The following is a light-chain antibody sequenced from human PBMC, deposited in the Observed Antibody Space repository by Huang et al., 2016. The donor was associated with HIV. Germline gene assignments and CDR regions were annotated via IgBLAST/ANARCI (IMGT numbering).Light chain of an antibody. J-gene: IGKJ4*01. Sequence: EIVLTQSPATLSLSPGERATLSCRASQSVSRYLACYQQKPGQAPRLLIYDTSNRATGIPARFSGSGSGTNFTLTISSLEPEDFAVYYCRQRSNWLTFGGGTKVEIK. V-gene: IGKV3-11*01. CDR1: QSVSRY. CDR3: RQRSNWLT. CDR2: DTS.